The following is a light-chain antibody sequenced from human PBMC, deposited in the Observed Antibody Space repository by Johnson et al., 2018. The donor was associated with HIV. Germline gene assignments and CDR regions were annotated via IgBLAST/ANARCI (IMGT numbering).Light chain of an antibody. J-gene: IGLJ1*01. Sequence: QLVLTQPPSVSAAPGQKVTISCSGSSSNIGNNYVSWYQQLPGTAPKLLIYDSYKRPSGIPDRFSGSKSGTSATLGITGLQTGDEADYYCGTWDSSLSALYVFGTGTKVTVL. CDR3: GTWDSSLSALYV. CDR1: SSNIGNNY. CDR2: DSY. V-gene: IGLV1-51*01.